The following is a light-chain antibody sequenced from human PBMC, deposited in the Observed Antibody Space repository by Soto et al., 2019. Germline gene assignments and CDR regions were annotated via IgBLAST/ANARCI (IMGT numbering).Light chain of an antibody. J-gene: IGLJ3*02. CDR1: TPNVATYNY. Sequence: QSALTQPLSVSGSPGQSVTISCTGNTPNVATYNYVSWYQHHPGKAPKLIIYNVSERPSGVSDRFSGSKSGNAASLTISGLQADDEADYYCCSYEGSSNWLFGGGTKLTVL. CDR3: CSYEGSSNWL. V-gene: IGLV2-11*01. CDR2: NVS.